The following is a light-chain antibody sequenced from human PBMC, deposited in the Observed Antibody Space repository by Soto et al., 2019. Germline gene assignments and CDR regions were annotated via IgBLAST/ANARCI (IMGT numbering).Light chain of an antibody. CDR2: AAS. CDR3: QQYDTYSRA. V-gene: IGKV1-8*01. J-gene: IGKJ1*01. CDR1: QGISSY. Sequence: AIRMTQSPSSLSASTGDRVTITCLASQGISSYLAWYQQKPGKAPKLLIYAASTLQSGVPSRFSGSGSGTEFTLTISSLQPDDFATYFCQQYDTYSRAFGQGTKVDIK.